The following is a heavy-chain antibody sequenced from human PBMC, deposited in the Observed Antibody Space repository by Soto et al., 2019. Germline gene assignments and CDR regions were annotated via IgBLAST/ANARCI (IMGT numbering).Heavy chain of an antibody. D-gene: IGHD5-12*01. V-gene: IGHV3-30*18. CDR2: ISYDGSNK. CDR1: GFAFRSYV. Sequence: GGSLRLSCAASGFAFRSYVLHWVRQAPGTGLEWVAIISYDGSNKYYVNSVKGRFTISRDNSNNTLYLQMNSLRAEDTAIYYCAKDLSREVATTTKMYYHYGMDVWGQGTTVTVSS. CDR3: AKDLSREVATTTKMYYHYGMDV. J-gene: IGHJ6*02.